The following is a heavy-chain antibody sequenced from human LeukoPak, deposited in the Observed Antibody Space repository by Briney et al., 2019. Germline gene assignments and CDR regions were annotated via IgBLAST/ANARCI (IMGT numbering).Heavy chain of an antibody. CDR2: IYYSGST. D-gene: IGHD3-10*01. CDR3: ARSPGYGSGSYQDY. J-gene: IGHJ4*02. Sequence: SETLSLTCTVSGGSISSSSYYWGWIRQPPGKGLEWIRSIYYSGSTYYNPSLKSRVTISVDTSKNQFSLKLSSVTAADTAVYYCARSPGYGSGSYQDYWGQGTLVTVSS. CDR1: GGSISSSSYY. V-gene: IGHV4-39*07.